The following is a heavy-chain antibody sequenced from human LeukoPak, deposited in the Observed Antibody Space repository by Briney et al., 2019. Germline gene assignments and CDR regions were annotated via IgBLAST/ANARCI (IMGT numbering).Heavy chain of an antibody. J-gene: IGHJ4*02. CDR3: ARAPYDILTGYYIGYFDY. CDR2: IYHSGST. D-gene: IGHD3-9*01. V-gene: IGHV4-30-2*01. Sequence: SETLSLTCAVSGGSISSGGYSWSWIRQPPGKGLEWIGYIYHSGSTYYNPSLKSRVTISVDTSKNQFSLKLSSVTAADTAVYYCARAPYDILTGYYIGYFDYWGQGTLVTVSS. CDR1: GGSISSGGYS.